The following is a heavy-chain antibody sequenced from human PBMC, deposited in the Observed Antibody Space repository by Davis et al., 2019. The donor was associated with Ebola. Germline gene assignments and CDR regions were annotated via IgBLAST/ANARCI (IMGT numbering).Heavy chain of an antibody. CDR2: IYSGGST. V-gene: IGHV3-53*01. CDR1: GFTVSSNY. J-gene: IGHJ4*02. D-gene: IGHD4-17*01. CDR3: AKTVYGDYDY. Sequence: GESLKISCAASGFTVSSNYMSWVRQAPGKGLEWVSVIYSGGSTYYADSVKGRFTISRDNSKNTLYLQMNSLRAEDTAVYYCAKTVYGDYDYWGQGTLVTVSS.